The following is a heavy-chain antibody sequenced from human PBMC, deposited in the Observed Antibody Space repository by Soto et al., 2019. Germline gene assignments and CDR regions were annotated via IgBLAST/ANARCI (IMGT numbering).Heavy chain of an antibody. CDR2: TRSKANSYAT. J-gene: IGHJ4*02. D-gene: IGHD3-10*01. V-gene: IGHV3-73*01. Sequence: GGSLRLSCAASGFTFSGSAMHWVRQASGKGLEWVGRTRSKANSYATAYAASVKGRFTISRDDSKNTAYLQMNSLKTEDTAVYYCTRRVDLRYGSGSYHLDYWGQGTLVTVSS. CDR3: TRRVDLRYGSGSYHLDY. CDR1: GFTFSGSA.